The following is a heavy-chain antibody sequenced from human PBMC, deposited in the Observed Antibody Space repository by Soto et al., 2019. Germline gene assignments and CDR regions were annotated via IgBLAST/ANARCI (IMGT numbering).Heavy chain of an antibody. CDR2: IYYSGST. D-gene: IGHD1-26*01. CDR1: GGSISSYY. Sequence: SETLCLTCTVSGGSISSYYWSWIRQPPGKGLEWIGYIYYSGSTNYNPSLKSRVTISVDTSKNQFSLKLSSVTAADTAVYYCARGWELLEYYYYGMDVWGQGTTVT. J-gene: IGHJ6*02. CDR3: ARGWELLEYYYYGMDV. V-gene: IGHV4-59*08.